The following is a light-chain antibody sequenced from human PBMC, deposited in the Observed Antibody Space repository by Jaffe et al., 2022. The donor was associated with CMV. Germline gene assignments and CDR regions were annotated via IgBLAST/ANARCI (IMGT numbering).Light chain of an antibody. CDR3: SSFTSTNTPVI. V-gene: IGLV2-14*03. Sequence: QSALTQPASVSGSPGQSITISCTGTSSDIGGYNYVSWYQQHPGKAPKLVIYDVSNRPSGVSNRFSGSKSGNTASLTISGLQAEDEAAYYCSSFTSTNTPVIFGGGTKLTVL. CDR2: DVS. CDR1: SSDIGGYNY. J-gene: IGLJ2*01.